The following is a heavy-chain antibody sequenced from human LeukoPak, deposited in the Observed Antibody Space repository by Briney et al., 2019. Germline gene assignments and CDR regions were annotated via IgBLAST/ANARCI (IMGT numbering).Heavy chain of an antibody. CDR2: IRYDGSNK. CDR1: GFTFSSYG. D-gene: IGHD2-2*01. Sequence: PGGSLRLSCAASGFTFSSYGMHWVRQAPGKGLEWVAFIRYDGSNKYYADSVKGRFTISRDNSKNTLYLQMNSLRAEDTAVYYCAKVYCSSTSCYEYSTYSNWGQGTLVTVSS. CDR3: AKVYCSSTSCYEYSTYSN. V-gene: IGHV3-30*02. J-gene: IGHJ4*02.